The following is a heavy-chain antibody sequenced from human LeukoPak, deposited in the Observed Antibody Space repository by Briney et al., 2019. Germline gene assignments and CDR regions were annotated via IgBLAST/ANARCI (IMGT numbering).Heavy chain of an antibody. V-gene: IGHV3-74*01. CDR3: ARDLGGSGPTPIDY. CDR1: GFIFSSSW. J-gene: IGHJ4*02. D-gene: IGHD4-23*01. CDR2: VSSDGRNI. Sequence: GGSLRLSCAASGFIFSSSWMHWVRQAPGKGLVWVSRVSSDGRNIIYADSVKGRFTVSRDNAKNTLYLQMNSLRVEDTAVYYCARDLGGSGPTPIDYWGQGTLVTVSS.